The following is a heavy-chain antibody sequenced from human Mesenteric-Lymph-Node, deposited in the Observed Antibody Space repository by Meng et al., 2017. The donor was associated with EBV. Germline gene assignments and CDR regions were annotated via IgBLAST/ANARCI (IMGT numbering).Heavy chain of an antibody. CDR2: ISGHNGNT. D-gene: IGHD5-12*01. V-gene: IGHV1-18*01. Sequence: QGPVVESGGEVKRPGASVKVSCKASGYTFSGYGISWVRQAPGQGLDWMGWISGHNGNTNYAQKFQGRVTLTTDTSTSTAYMELRSLRSDDTAVYYCVRDGDGIVPSINFDYWGQGTLVTVSS. CDR3: VRDGDGIVPSINFDY. J-gene: IGHJ4*02. CDR1: GYTFSGYG.